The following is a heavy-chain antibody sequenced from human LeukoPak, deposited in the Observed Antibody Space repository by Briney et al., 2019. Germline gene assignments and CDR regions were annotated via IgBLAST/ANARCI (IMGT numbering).Heavy chain of an antibody. V-gene: IGHV3-43*02. D-gene: IGHD3-22*01. J-gene: IGHJ6*02. CDR1: GFTFDDYA. CDR2: ISGGGGST. CDR3: AANTTYYYGAGGMDV. Sequence: TGGSLTLSCAASGFTFDDYAMHWVRQAPGKGLEWVSLISGGGGSTYYADSVKGRFTISRDNSKNSLYLQMNSLRTEDTALYYCAANTTYYYGAGGMDVWGQGTTVIVSS.